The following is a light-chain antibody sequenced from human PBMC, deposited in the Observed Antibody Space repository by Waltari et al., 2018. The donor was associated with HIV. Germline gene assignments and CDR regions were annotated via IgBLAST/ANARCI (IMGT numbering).Light chain of an antibody. V-gene: IGKV3-11*01. CDR1: QSINTY. Sequence: IFLTQSPATLSLSPGEGATLSCRASQSINTYLAWYQHKPGQAPRLLIYDASNRATGIPARFTGSGSGTDFTLTISSLEPEDFAVYFCQHRSDWPPDFTFGPGTKVDMK. J-gene: IGKJ3*01. CDR3: QHRSDWPPDFT. CDR2: DAS.